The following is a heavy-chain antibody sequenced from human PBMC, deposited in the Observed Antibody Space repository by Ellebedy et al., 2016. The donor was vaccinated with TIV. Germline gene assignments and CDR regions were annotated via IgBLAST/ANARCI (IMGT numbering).Heavy chain of an antibody. J-gene: IGHJ1*01. CDR2: TYYRSSWYS. CDR1: GDSVSRNSAV. CDR3: ARYNRTWYLDS. Sequence: SQTLSLTXXISGDSVSRNSAVWNWIRQSPSRGLEWLGRTYYRSSWYSDYAVSVRGRITVIADTSKNQFSLQLRSVTPEDTAVYYCARYNRTWYLDSWGQGTLVTVSS. D-gene: IGHD6-13*01. V-gene: IGHV6-1*01.